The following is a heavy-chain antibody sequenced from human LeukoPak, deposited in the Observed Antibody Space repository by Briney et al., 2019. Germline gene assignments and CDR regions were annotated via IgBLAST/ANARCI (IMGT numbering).Heavy chain of an antibody. CDR3: AKDPRYNWNGGWFDP. Sequence: GGSLRLSCAASGFTFSSYAMSWVRQAPGKGLEWVSAISGSGGSTYYADSVKGRFTISRDNSKNTLYLQMNSLRAEDTAVYYCAKDPRYNWNGGWFDPWGQGTLVTVSS. CDR2: ISGSGGST. J-gene: IGHJ5*02. D-gene: IGHD1-1*01. CDR1: GFTFSSYA. V-gene: IGHV3-23*01.